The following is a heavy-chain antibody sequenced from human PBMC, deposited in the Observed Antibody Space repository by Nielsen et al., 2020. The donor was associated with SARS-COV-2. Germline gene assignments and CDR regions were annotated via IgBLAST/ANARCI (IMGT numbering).Heavy chain of an antibody. Sequence: GSLRLSCAVDVGSLSGFAWSWIRQTPGKGLEWIGEIAYSGSTKYNPSFRSRITISIDASKNQFSLRMSSVTAADTALYYCAGGGGSALGLDVWGQGTTVTVSS. CDR3: AGGGGSALGLDV. D-gene: IGHD3-16*01. J-gene: IGHJ6*02. CDR1: VGSLSGFA. V-gene: IGHV4-34*01. CDR2: IAYSGST.